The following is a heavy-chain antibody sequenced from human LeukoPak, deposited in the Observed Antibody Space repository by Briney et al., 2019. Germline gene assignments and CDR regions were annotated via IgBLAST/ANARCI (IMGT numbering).Heavy chain of an antibody. CDR3: ARRITMVRGVDNNWFDP. Sequence: GESLKISCKGSGYSFTSYWIGWVRQMPGKGLEWMGIIYPGDSDTRYSPSFQGQVTISADKSISTAYPQWSSLKASDTAMYYCARRITMVRGVDNNWFDPWGQGTLVTVSS. CDR2: IYPGDSDT. D-gene: IGHD3-10*01. CDR1: GYSFTSYW. J-gene: IGHJ5*02. V-gene: IGHV5-51*01.